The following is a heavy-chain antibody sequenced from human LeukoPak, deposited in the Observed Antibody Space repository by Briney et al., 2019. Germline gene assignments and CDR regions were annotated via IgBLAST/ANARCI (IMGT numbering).Heavy chain of an antibody. Sequence: GGSLRLSCVASGFTVSSNYMSWVRQAPGKGLEWVSVIYSGGRTYYTDSVKGRFTISRDNSKNALYLQMNSLRAEDTAVYYCAINFRSAYYFFDFWGQGILVTVSS. CDR3: AINFRSAYYFFDF. CDR1: GFTVSSNY. J-gene: IGHJ4*02. CDR2: IYSGGRT. V-gene: IGHV3-53*01. D-gene: IGHD3-3*01.